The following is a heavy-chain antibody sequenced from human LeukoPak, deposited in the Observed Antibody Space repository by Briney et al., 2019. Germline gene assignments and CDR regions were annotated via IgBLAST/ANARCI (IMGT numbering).Heavy chain of an antibody. CDR3: ASILRSSSGYYFDY. CDR1: GFTFSTNY. CDR2: IYSGDTT. Sequence: GGSLRLSCAVSGFTFSTNYMSWVRQAPGKGLEWVSVIYSGDTTFYADSVRGKFTISRDNSKNTLYLQMNSLRAEDTAVYYCASILRSSSGYYFDYWGQGTLVTVSS. D-gene: IGHD3-10*01. J-gene: IGHJ4*02. V-gene: IGHV3-66*01.